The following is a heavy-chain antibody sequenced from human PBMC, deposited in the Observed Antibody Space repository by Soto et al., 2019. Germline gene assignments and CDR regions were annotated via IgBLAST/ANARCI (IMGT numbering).Heavy chain of an antibody. Sequence: QVLLVDSGGGVVQPGRSLRLSCAASGFTFSSYAMNWVRQAPGKGLEWVALISHDGINKYYADSVRGRFTISRDSSTNTLYLQMNSLRAAATAVYYCGRCTSTSCHLGSDYWGQGTLVTVSS. CDR1: GFTFSSYA. CDR3: GRCTSTSCHLGSDY. D-gene: IGHD2-2*01. J-gene: IGHJ4*02. CDR2: ISHDGINK. V-gene: IGHV3-30-3*01.